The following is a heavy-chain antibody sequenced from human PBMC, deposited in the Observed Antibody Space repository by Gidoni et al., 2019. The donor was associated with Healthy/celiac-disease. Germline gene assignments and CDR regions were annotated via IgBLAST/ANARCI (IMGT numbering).Heavy chain of an antibody. CDR2: MNPNSGNT. D-gene: IGHD2-21*02. CDR1: GYNFTSYA. CDR3: ASSGGDYVGAFDI. J-gene: IGHJ3*02. V-gene: IGHV1-8*01. Sequence: QVPLVQSGAEVKTPGASVHVSCKASGYNFTSYAINWVRQATGQGLEWMGWMNPNSGNTGYAQKFQGRVTMTRNTAISTAYMELSSLRAEDTAVYYCASSGGDYVGAFDIWGQGTMVTVSS.